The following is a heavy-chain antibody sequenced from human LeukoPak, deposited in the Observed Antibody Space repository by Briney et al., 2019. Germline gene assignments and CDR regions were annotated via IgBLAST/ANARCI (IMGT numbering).Heavy chain of an antibody. D-gene: IGHD3-10*01. J-gene: IGHJ5*02. CDR3: ARLPARGWFDP. Sequence: SETLSLTCTVSGGSISSYYWSWIRQPPGKGLEWIGYIYYSGSTNYNPSLKSRVTISVVTSKNQFSLKLSSVTAADTAVYYCARLPARGWFDPWGQGTLVTVSS. CDR2: IYYSGST. V-gene: IGHV4-59*01. CDR1: GGSISSYY.